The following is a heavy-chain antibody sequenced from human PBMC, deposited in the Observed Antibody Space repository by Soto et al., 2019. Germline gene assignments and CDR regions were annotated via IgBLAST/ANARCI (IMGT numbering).Heavy chain of an antibody. CDR1: GFTFSSYS. V-gene: IGHV3-48*02. Sequence: EVQLVESGGGLVQPGGSLRLSCAASGFTFSSYSINWVRQAPGKGLEWVSYISDSGSTIYYADSVKGRFTISRDNAKNSLFLQMNSLRDEDTAAYYCARERVPTAILNGMDVWGPGTTVTVSS. D-gene: IGHD2-2*01. J-gene: IGHJ6*02. CDR2: ISDSGSTI. CDR3: ARERVPTAILNGMDV.